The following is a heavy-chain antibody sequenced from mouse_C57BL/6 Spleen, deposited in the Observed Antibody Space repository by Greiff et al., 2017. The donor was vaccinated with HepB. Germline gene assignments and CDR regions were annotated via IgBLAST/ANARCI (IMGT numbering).Heavy chain of an antibody. D-gene: IGHD2-2*01. Sequence: QVQLQQPGAELVRPGSSVKLSCKASGYTFTSYWMHWVKQRPIQGLEWIGNIDPSDSETHYNQKFKDKATLNVDKSSSTAYMQLSSLTSEDSAVYYCARGGDTMAPTGWFAYWGQGTLVTVSA. J-gene: IGHJ3*01. CDR2: IDPSDSET. CDR3: ARGGDTMAPTGWFAY. V-gene: IGHV1-52*01. CDR1: GYTFTSYW.